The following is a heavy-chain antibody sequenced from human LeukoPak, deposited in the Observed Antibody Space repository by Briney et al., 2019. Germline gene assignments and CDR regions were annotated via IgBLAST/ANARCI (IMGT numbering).Heavy chain of an antibody. CDR1: GGSISSYY. Sequence: SETLSLTCTVSGGSISSYYWNWIRQPPGKGLEWMGYIDYSESTNYNPSLKSRVTISVDTSKNQFSLKLNSVTAADTAVYYCARGRRSSGRHDASDIWGQGTLVTVSS. J-gene: IGHJ3*02. D-gene: IGHD6-25*01. CDR2: IDYSEST. V-gene: IGHV4-59*01. CDR3: ARGRRSSGRHDASDI.